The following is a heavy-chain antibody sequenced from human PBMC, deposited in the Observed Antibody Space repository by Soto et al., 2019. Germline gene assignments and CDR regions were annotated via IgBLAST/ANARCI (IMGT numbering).Heavy chain of an antibody. J-gene: IGHJ4*02. Sequence: GESLKISCKASGYNFPNYWIGWVRQRPGKGLEWMGMIYPGDSDTRYSPSFQGQVTISADKSISTAYLQWSSLKASDTAMYYCAIHYYDSSGYLNYWGQGTLVTVSS. CDR2: IYPGDSDT. V-gene: IGHV5-51*01. CDR1: GYNFPNYW. D-gene: IGHD3-22*01. CDR3: AIHYYDSSGYLNY.